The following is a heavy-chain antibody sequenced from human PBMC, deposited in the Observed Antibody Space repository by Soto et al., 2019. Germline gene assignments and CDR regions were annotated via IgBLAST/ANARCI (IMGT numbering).Heavy chain of an antibody. CDR2: INHSGST. J-gene: IGHJ4*02. V-gene: IGHV4-34*01. D-gene: IGHD2-8*02. CDR1: GGSFSGYS. CDR3: ARDKITGLFDY. Sequence: SETLSLTCAVYGGSFSGYSWTWIRQPPGTGLEWIGEINHSGSTNYNPSLKSRVTVSVDTSKNQFSLKLTSVTAADTAVYYCARDKITGLFDYWGQGTLVTVSS.